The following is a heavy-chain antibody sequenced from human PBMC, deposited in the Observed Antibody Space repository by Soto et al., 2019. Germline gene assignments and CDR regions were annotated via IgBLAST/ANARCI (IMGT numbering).Heavy chain of an antibody. V-gene: IGHV3-30*18. CDR1: GFTFSSYG. D-gene: IGHD3-16*01. Sequence: GGSLRLSCAASGFTFSSYGMHWVRQAPGKGLEWVAVISYDGSNKYYADSVKGRFTISRDNSKNTLYLQMNSLRAEDTAVYYCAKDRVLRFDPWGQGTLVTVSS. CDR2: ISYDGSNK. J-gene: IGHJ5*02. CDR3: AKDRVLRFDP.